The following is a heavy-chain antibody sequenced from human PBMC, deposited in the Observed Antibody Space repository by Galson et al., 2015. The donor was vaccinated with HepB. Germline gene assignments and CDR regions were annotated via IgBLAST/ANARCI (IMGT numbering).Heavy chain of an antibody. J-gene: IGHJ6*02. Sequence: SLRLSCAASGFTFSSYGMHWVRQAPGKGLEWVSGMSGSGGRTYYADSVKGRFTISRDNSKNTLHLQMNSLRAEDTAVYYCAKDGPDYYYYYGMDVWGQGTTVAVSS. CDR2: MSGSGGRT. CDR1: GFTFSSYG. D-gene: IGHD3/OR15-3a*01. CDR3: AKDGPDYYYYYGMDV. V-gene: IGHV3-23*01.